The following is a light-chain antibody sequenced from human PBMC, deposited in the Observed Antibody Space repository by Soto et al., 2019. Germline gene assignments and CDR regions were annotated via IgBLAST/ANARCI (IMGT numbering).Light chain of an antibody. J-gene: IGKJ1*01. CDR2: WAS. Sequence: DNVMTQSPDSLAVSLGERATINCKSSQSVLYSSNNKNYLAWYQQKPGQPPKLLIYWASTRESGVPDRFSGSGSGTDFTLTISSLQAEDVAVYYCQKYYRPWTFGQGTKVEIK. CDR3: QKYYRPWT. V-gene: IGKV4-1*01. CDR1: QSVLYSSNNKNY.